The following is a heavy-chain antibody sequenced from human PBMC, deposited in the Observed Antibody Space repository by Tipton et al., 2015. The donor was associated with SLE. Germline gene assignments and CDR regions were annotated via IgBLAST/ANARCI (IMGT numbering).Heavy chain of an antibody. D-gene: IGHD2-2*01. J-gene: IGHJ4*02. CDR1: GGSFSGYY. V-gene: IGHV4-34*01. Sequence: TLSLTCAVYGGSFSGYYWCWIRQPPGKGLEWIGEVNDGGNINYNPSLMTRVTISGDTSKNQISLRLNSVTAADRAVYYCAGRGSSYGEGFDYWGQGTSVTVSS. CDR3: AGRGSSYGEGFDY. CDR2: VNDGGNI.